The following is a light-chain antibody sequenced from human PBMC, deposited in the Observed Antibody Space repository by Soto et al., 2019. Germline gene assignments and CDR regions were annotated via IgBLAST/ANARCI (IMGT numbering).Light chain of an antibody. Sequence: EIVMTQSPATLSVSPGERATLSCRASQSVSSNLAWYQQKPGQAPSLLIYGASTRATGTPARFSGSGSGTEFTLTISRLEPEDFAVYYCQQYDSSVWTFGQGTKVDIK. J-gene: IGKJ1*01. V-gene: IGKV3-15*01. CDR3: QQYDSSVWT. CDR2: GAS. CDR1: QSVSSN.